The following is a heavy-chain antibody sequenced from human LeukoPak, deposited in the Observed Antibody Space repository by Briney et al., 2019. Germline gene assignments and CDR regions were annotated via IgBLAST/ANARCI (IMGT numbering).Heavy chain of an antibody. Sequence: SETLSLTCTVSGTSISSGDYYWNWIRQPAGKGLEWIGRIYSSGSTNYNPSLRSRVTISRDTSKNQFSLQLNSVTAADTAVYYCVRRGDIWGQGTMVTVSS. CDR3: VRRGDI. CDR1: GTSISSGDYY. CDR2: IYSSGST. V-gene: IGHV4-61*02. J-gene: IGHJ3*02.